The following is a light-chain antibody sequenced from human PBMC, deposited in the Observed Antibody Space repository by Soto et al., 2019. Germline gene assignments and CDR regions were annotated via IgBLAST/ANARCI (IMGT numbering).Light chain of an antibody. CDR1: SSDVGAFNY. Sequence: QSALTQPASVSGSPGQAITISCSGTSSDVGAFNYVSWYQQHPGKAPKLMIYDVSNRPSGVSNRFSGSKSGNTASLTISGLRAEDEADYYCNSYTSSRAYVFGIGTKVTV. CDR3: NSYTSSRAYV. J-gene: IGLJ1*01. CDR2: DVS. V-gene: IGLV2-14*03.